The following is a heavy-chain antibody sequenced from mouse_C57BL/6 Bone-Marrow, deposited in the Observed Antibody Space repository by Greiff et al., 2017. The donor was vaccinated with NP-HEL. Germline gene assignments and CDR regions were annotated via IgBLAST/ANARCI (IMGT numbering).Heavy chain of an antibody. J-gene: IGHJ4*01. D-gene: IGHD1-1*01. CDR1: GYTFTSYG. CDR3: ARGYYGSSYENAMDY. V-gene: IGHV1-81*01. Sequence: QVQLQQSGAELARPGASVKLSCKASGYTFTSYGISWVKQRTGQGLEWIGEIYPRSGNTYYNEKFKGKATLTADKSSRTAYMELRSLTSEDSAVYFCARGYYGSSYENAMDYWGQGTSVTVSS. CDR2: IYPRSGNT.